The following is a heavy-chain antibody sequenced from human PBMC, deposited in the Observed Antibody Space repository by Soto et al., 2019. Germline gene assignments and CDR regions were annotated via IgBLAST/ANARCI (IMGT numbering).Heavy chain of an antibody. CDR1: GFTFSSYG. D-gene: IGHD4-17*01. J-gene: IGHJ4*02. CDR3: AKDGTVTTLDY. Sequence: PRLSCAASGFTFSSYGMHWVRQAPGKGLEWVAVISYDGSNKYYADSVKGRFTISRDNSKNTLYLQMNSLRAEDTAVYYCAKDGTVTTLDYWGQGTLVTVSS. CDR2: ISYDGSNK. V-gene: IGHV3-30*18.